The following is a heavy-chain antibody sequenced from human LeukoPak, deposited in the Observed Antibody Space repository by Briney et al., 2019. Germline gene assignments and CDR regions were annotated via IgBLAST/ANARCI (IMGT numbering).Heavy chain of an antibody. J-gene: IGHJ5*02. CDR2: IHYSGST. D-gene: IGHD3-3*02. V-gene: IGHV4-59*02. CDR1: GASVSAYC. Sequence: SETLSLTCTVSGASVSAYCWTWIRQPPGKRLEWLGYIHYSGSTNYNPSLNSRVTMSLDASKNQFSLKLSSVSAADTAVYYCVQVRLAGLFDPWGQGTLVTVSS. CDR3: VQVRLAGLFDP.